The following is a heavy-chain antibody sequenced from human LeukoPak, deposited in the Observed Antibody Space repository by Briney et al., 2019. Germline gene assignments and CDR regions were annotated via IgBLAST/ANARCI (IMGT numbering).Heavy chain of an antibody. CDR1: GGSISSGSYY. CDR2: IYTSGST. V-gene: IGHV4-61*02. J-gene: IGHJ6*03. D-gene: IGHD3-3*01. CDR3: ARGITIFGVVAPGNYMDV. Sequence: SETLSLTCTVSGGSISSGSYYWSWIRQPAGKGLEWIGRIYTSGSTNYNPSLKSRVTIAVDTSKNQFSLKLSSVTAADTAVYYCARGITIFGVVAPGNYMDVWGKGTTVTVSS.